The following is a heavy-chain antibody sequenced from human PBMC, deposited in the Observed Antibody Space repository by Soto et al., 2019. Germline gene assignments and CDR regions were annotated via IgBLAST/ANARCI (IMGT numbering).Heavy chain of an antibody. CDR2: TDYSGNT. J-gene: IGHJ4*02. Sequence: QVQLQESGPGLVRPSETLSLTCTVSSDSISSYYWIWIRQSPGKGLEWIGYTDYSGNTNYNPSLRGRVAISGDTAKNQCSRGLSSPTAADTAVYYCPRPVADPPSYLDYSRQGTLVTVSS. V-gene: IGHV4-59*08. CDR3: PRPVADPPSYLDY. CDR1: SDSISSYY.